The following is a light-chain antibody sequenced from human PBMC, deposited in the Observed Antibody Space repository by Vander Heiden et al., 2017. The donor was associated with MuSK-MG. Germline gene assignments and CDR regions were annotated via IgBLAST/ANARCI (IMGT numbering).Light chain of an antibody. CDR3: QQYDNLPYT. CDR1: QDISNY. V-gene: IGKV1-33*01. Sequence: DIQMTQSPSSLSASVGDRVTITCQASQDISNYLNWYQQKPGKAPKLLIYHASNLETGVPSRFSGSGSGTDFTFTISSLQPEDIGTYYCQQYDNLPYTFGQGTKLEIK. CDR2: HAS. J-gene: IGKJ2*01.